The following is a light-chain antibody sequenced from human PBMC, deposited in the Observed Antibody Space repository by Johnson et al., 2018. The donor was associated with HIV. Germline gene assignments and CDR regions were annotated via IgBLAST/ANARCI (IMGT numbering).Light chain of an antibody. CDR2: ENN. V-gene: IGLV1-51*02. Sequence: HSVLTQPPSASGTPGQRVTISCSGSSSNIGNNYVSWYQQLPGTAPKLLIYENNKRPSGIPDRFSGSKSGTSATLGITRLQTGDEADYYCGTWDSSLSAGYVFGTGTKVTVL. J-gene: IGLJ1*01. CDR1: SSNIGNNY. CDR3: GTWDSSLSAGYV.